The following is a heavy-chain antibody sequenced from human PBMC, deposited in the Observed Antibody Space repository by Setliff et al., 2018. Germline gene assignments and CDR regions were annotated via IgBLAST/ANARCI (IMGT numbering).Heavy chain of an antibody. J-gene: IGHJ6*02. CDR2: INPNSGDT. Sequence: ASVKVSCKASGYTFTAYYMHWVRQAPGQGLEWMGWINPNSGDTNYAQNFQGRVTMTRDTSISTAYMELSRVRSDDTAVYHCARDFFYGSGSQAAGGMDVWGQGTTVTVSS. V-gene: IGHV1-2*02. D-gene: IGHD3-10*01. CDR1: GYTFTAYY. CDR3: ARDFFYGSGSQAAGGMDV.